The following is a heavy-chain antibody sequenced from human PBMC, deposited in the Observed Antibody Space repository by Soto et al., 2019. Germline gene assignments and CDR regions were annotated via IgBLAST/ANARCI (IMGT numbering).Heavy chain of an antibody. Sequence: PSETLSLTCTVSGGSISSTSYYWGWIRQPPGKGLEWIGSIYYSGSTYYNPSLKSRVAIPINTSKNQMSLELTSVTAADTAVYYCARHSGQYASSWFDAWGQGTLVTVSA. CDR2: IYYSGST. J-gene: IGHJ5*02. D-gene: IGHD2-2*01. V-gene: IGHV4-39*01. CDR3: ARHSGQYASSWFDA. CDR1: GGSISSTSYY.